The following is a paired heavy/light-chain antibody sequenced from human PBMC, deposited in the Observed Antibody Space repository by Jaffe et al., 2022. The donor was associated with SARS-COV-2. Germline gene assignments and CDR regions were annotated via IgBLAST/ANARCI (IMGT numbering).Light chain of an antibody. CDR3: SSYTTTSTSV. J-gene: IGLJ3*02. CDR1: SSDVGGYNY. CDR2: DVT. Sequence: QSALTQPASVSGSPGQSITISCTGTSSDVGGYNYVSWYQHHPGEAPRLMIYDVTNRPSGVSNRFSGSKSGNTASLTISGLQADDEADYYCSSYTTTSTSVFGGGTKLTVL. V-gene: IGLV2-14*03.
Heavy chain of an antibody. V-gene: IGHV4-61*01. CDR3: ARGAKDCSGGTCYFSGVWFDP. J-gene: IGHJ5*02. CDR1: GGSVSSGSYY. CDR2: IYYSGST. Sequence: QVQLQESGPGLVKPSETLSLTCTVSGGSVSSGSYYWSWIRQPPGKGLEWIGYIYYSGSTNYNPSLKSRLTISRDTSKNQFSLKLSSVTAADTAVYYCARGAKDCSGGTCYFSGVWFDPWGQGTLVTVSS. D-gene: IGHD2-15*01.